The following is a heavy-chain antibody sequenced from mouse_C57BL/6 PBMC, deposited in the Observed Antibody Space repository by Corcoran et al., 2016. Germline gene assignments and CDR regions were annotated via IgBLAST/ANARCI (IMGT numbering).Heavy chain of an antibody. Sequence: EVQLQQSGPELVKPGASVKISCKASGYTFTDYYMNWVKQSHGKSLEWIGDINPNNGGTSYNQKFKGKATLTADKSSSTAYMQLSSLTSEDSAVYFCARTDYWGQGTTLTVSS. CDR1: GYTFTDYY. V-gene: IGHV1-26*01. J-gene: IGHJ2*01. CDR3: ARTDY. CDR2: INPNNGGT.